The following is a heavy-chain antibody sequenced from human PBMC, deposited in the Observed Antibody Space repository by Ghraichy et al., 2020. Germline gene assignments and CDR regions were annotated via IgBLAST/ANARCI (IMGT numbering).Heavy chain of an antibody. CDR2: IRSDGSNK. D-gene: IGHD6-6*01. J-gene: IGHJ4*02. Sequence: GESLNISCAASGFTFRSYGMHWVRQAPGKWLEWVAFIRSDGSNKYYADSVKGRLTISRDNSNSTLYLQMNSLRAEDTAVYYCAKAHPVRSSSYFFANWGQGTLVTVSS. V-gene: IGHV3-30*02. CDR1: GFTFRSYG. CDR3: AKAHPVRSSSYFFAN.